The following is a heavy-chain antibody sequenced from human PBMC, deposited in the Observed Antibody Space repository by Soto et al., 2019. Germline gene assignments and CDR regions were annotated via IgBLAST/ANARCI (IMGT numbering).Heavy chain of an antibody. CDR2: IYYSGST. CDR1: GGSVSSGNYY. J-gene: IGHJ4*02. CDR3: ASSIAVAAGY. V-gene: IGHV4-61*01. Sequence: PETLSLSCTVSGGSVSSGNYYWSWIRQPPGKGLEWIGYIYYSGSTNYNPSLKSRVTILIDTSKNQFSLKLSSVTAADTAVYYCASSIAVAAGYWGQGTLVTVSS. D-gene: IGHD6-19*01.